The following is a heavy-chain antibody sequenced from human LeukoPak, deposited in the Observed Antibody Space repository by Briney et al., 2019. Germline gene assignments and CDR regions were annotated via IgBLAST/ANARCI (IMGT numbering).Heavy chain of an antibody. CDR1: GFTFSSYN. CDR2: ISRSSTYI. V-gene: IGHV3-21*04. CDR3: ARDSLDSSSWYGGWFDP. J-gene: IGHJ5*02. D-gene: IGHD6-13*01. Sequence: PGGSLRLSCAASGFTFSSYNMNWVRQAPGRGLEWVSSISRSSTYIYYADSVKGRFTISRDNAKNSLYLQMNSLRAEDTALYYCARDSLDSSSWYGGWFDPWGQGTLVTVSS.